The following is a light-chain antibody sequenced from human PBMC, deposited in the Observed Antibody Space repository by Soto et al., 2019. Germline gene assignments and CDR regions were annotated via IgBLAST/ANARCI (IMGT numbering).Light chain of an antibody. CDR3: CAYAGSHNYV. Sequence: QSVLTRPTSVSGSPGQSITISCTGTSSDVGTYILVSWYQQHPGNAPQLIIYEVNKRPSGVSDSFSGSKSGNTASLTISGFQAEVEADYYCCAYAGSHNYVFGNGTKVTVL. V-gene: IGLV2-23*02. J-gene: IGLJ1*01. CDR1: SSDVGTYIL. CDR2: EVN.